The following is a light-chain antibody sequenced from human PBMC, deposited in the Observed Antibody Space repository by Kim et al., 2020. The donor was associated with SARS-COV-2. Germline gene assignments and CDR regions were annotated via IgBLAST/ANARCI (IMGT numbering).Light chain of an antibody. CDR1: QSLVYSDGNTY. Sequence: DVVMTQSPLSLPVTLGQPASISCRSSQSLVYSDGNTYLNWFQQRAGQSPRRLIYKVSNRDSGVPDRFSGSGSGTDFTLKISGVEAEDVGVYYRMQDICPMTFGQGTRLEIK. J-gene: IGKJ5*01. CDR3: MQDICPMT. V-gene: IGKV2-30*01. CDR2: KVS.